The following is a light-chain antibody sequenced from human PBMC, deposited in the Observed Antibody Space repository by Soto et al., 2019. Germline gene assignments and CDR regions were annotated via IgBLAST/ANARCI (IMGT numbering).Light chain of an antibody. CDR1: QSISSS. Sequence: DIQITQSPSTLSASVGDRVTITCRATQSISSSLAWYQQKTGKAPKILIYKASSLESGVPSRFRGSGSGTEFTLTISRLQPDDFETYYCQQYNSYPKTFGQGTKVDIK. V-gene: IGKV1-5*03. CDR2: KAS. J-gene: IGKJ1*01. CDR3: QQYNSYPKT.